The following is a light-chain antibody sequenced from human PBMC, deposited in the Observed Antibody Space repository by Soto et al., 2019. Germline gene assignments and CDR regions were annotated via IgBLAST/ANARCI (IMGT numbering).Light chain of an antibody. Sequence: DIQMTQSPSSLSASVGDRVTITCRASQDIMNYVAWYQQKPGKLPKLLIYVASTLQSGVPSRFSGSGSGTDFTLTISSLQPEDVATYYCQKYDGAPWTFGQGTKVEIK. V-gene: IGKV1-27*01. CDR3: QKYDGAPWT. J-gene: IGKJ1*01. CDR2: VAS. CDR1: QDIMNY.